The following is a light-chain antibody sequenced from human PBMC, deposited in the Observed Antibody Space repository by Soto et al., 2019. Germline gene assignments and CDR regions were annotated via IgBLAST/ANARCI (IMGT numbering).Light chain of an antibody. CDR3: QHRSSWPRS. Sequence: DIVLTQSPATLSLSPGDRATLSCRASQSVGTSLAWYKQQPGQAPRLLIHDAAYRASGIPERFSGSGSGTAFSLSISSLEPDDFAVYYCQHRSSWPRSFGSGTKV. CDR2: DAA. CDR1: QSVGTS. J-gene: IGKJ4*02. V-gene: IGKV3-11*01.